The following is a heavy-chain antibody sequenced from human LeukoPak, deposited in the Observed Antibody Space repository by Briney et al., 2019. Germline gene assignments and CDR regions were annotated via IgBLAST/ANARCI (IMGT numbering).Heavy chain of an antibody. CDR1: GGSISSTGYC. Sequence: SETLSLTCAVSGGSISSTGYCWAWIRQPPGKGLEWIGTIYYSGSTYHDTSLKSRITMSVDTSRNQFSLKLSSVDAADTAVYYCAKAGVRYFDSSGLYAFDFWGQGTTVTVSS. CDR2: IYYSGST. CDR3: AKAGVRYFDSSGLYAFDF. D-gene: IGHD3-22*01. J-gene: IGHJ3*01. V-gene: IGHV4-39*01.